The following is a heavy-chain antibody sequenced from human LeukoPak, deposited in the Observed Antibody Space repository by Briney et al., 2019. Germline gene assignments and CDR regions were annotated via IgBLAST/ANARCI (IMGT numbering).Heavy chain of an antibody. CDR3: ARDRGQQLDY. J-gene: IGHJ4*02. CDR2: IRSSSSYI. Sequence: KPGGSLRLSCAASGFSFSSYTMNWVRQAPGKGLEWVSSIRSSSSYIYYADSLKGRFTISRDNSKNTVFLQMNSLRDEDTAIYYCARDRGQQLDYWGQGTLVTVSS. CDR1: GFSFSSYT. V-gene: IGHV3-21*01. D-gene: IGHD6-13*01.